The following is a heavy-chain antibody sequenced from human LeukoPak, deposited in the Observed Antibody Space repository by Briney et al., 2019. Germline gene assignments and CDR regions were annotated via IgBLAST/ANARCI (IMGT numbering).Heavy chain of an antibody. Sequence: GGSLRLSCAASGFTFSDYYMSWIRQAPGKGLEWVSYISSSGSIIYYADSVKGRFTISRDNAKNSLYLQMNSLRAEDTAVYYCAEAGYSSSWYPRRAFDIWGQGTMVTVSS. CDR1: GFTFSDYY. CDR3: AEAGYSSSWYPRRAFDI. D-gene: IGHD6-13*01. V-gene: IGHV3-11*04. J-gene: IGHJ3*02. CDR2: ISSSGSII.